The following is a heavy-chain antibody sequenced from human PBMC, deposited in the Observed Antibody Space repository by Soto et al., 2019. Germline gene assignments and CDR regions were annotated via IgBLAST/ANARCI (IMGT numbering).Heavy chain of an antibody. CDR3: ARADGYCSGGSCYPRGADY. CDR2: ISSNGGST. V-gene: IGHV3-64*01. Sequence: GGSLRLSCAASGFTFSNYAMQWVRQAPGMGLEYVSGISSNGGSTYYPNSVKGRFTISRDNSKNTLYLQMGSLRAEDMAVYYCARADGYCSGGSCYPRGADYWGQGTLVTVSS. J-gene: IGHJ4*02. CDR1: GFTFSNYA. D-gene: IGHD2-15*01.